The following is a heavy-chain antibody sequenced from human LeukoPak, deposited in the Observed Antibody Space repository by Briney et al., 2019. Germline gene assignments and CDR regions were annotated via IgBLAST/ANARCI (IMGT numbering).Heavy chain of an antibody. CDR2: IYWDSNK. J-gene: IGHJ5*01. V-gene: IGHV2-5*02. D-gene: IGHD4-17*01. Sequence: SGPTLVQPTQTLTLTCTFSGFSLPTGGVGVGWIRQPPGKALEWLTLIYWDSNKYYSPTLKSRLTITKDTSKSQVVLTMTNMDPVDTATYYCAHRRLIPSTTVTTGFDSWGQGILVTVSS. CDR1: GFSLPTGGVG. CDR3: AHRRLIPSTTVTTGFDS.